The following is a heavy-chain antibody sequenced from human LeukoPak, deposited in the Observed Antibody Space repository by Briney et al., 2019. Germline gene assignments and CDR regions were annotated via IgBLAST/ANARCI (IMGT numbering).Heavy chain of an antibody. CDR3: ARDLPTVVIFGAFDS. D-gene: IGHD3-3*01. CDR1: GFTLSSYV. J-gene: IGHJ4*02. V-gene: IGHV3-30*04. Sequence: GGSLRLSCAASGFTLSSYVMHWARKAPGKGLECVAVISSDGSNKYYADSVKGRFTVSRDNSKNTLYLQMNSLRPEDTAVYYCARDLPTVVIFGAFDSWGQGTLVTVSP. CDR2: ISSDGSNK.